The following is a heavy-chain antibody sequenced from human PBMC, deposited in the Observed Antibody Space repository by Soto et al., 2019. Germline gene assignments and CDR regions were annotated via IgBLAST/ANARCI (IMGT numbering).Heavy chain of an antibody. V-gene: IGHV4-39*07. J-gene: IGHJ4*02. D-gene: IGHD1-20*01. CDR1: GGSISSSSYY. CDR3: ASAPRRLLTGRRRPGFDY. CDR2: IYYSGST. Sequence: SETLSLTCTVSGGSISSSSYYWGWIRQPPGKGLEWIGSIYYSGSTYYNPSLKSRVTISVDTSKNQFSLKLSSVTAADTAVYYCASAPRRLLTGRRRPGFDYWGQGTLVTVSS.